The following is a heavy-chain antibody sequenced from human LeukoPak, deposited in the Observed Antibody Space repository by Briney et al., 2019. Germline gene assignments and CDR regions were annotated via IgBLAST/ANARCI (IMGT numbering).Heavy chain of an antibody. CDR3: ATDILRSGNENDY. D-gene: IGHD5-12*01. CDR2: IHHSGSS. V-gene: IGHV4-39*07. Sequence: KTSETLSLTCTVSGGSISSSSYYWGWIRQPPGKGLEWIGSIHHSGSSYYNPSLKSRVTISVDTSKNQFSLRLISVTAADTAVYYCATDILRSGNENDYWGQGTLVTVSS. CDR1: GGSISSSSYY. J-gene: IGHJ4*02.